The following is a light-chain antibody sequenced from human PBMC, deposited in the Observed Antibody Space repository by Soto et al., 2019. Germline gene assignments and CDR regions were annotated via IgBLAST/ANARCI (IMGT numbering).Light chain of an antibody. J-gene: IGKJ3*01. CDR1: QDLSRY. Sequence: QLTQSPSSLSASVGDRVTITCRASQDLSRYLAWYQQRAGKAPKLLIYGASTLQSGVPSRFSGSGSGPEFTLTISSLQPEEFATYHCHQLQSTPFTFVPVTTVDV. V-gene: IGKV1-9*01. CDR3: HQLQSTPFT. CDR2: GAS.